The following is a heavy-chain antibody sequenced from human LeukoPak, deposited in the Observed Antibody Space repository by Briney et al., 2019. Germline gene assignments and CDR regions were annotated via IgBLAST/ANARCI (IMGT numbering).Heavy chain of an antibody. Sequence: SETLSLTCAVYGGSFSGYYWSWIRQPPGKGLEWIGEINHSGSTNYNPSLKSRVTISVDTSKNQFSLKLSSVTVADTAVYYCARRYSGSLCAFDIWGQGTMVTVSS. V-gene: IGHV4-34*01. CDR1: GGSFSGYY. CDR3: ARRYSGSLCAFDI. J-gene: IGHJ3*02. D-gene: IGHD1-26*01. CDR2: INHSGST.